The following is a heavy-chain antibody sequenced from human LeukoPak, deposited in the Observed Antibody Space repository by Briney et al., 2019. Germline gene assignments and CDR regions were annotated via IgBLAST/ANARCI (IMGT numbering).Heavy chain of an antibody. V-gene: IGHV4-59*01. D-gene: IGHD3-9*01. Sequence: SETLSLTCTVSGGSISSYYWSWIRQPPGKGLEWIGYIYYSGSTNYNPSLKSRVTISVDTSKNQFSLKLSSVTAADTAVYYCARGQYDILAGYYGWFGPWGQGTLVTVSS. J-gene: IGHJ5*02. CDR2: IYYSGST. CDR3: ARGQYDILAGYYGWFGP. CDR1: GGSISSYY.